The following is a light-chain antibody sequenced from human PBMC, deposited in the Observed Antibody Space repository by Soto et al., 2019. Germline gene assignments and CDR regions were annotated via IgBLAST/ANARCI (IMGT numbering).Light chain of an antibody. CDR2: SDN. CDR3: ATWDDTLNGRV. Sequence: QSELTQPPSASGTPGQRVTISCSGSSSNIGSNSVNWYHQVAGTAPKLLIHSDNQRPSGVPDRFSGSKSGTSASLAISGLQSGDEADYYCATWDDTLNGRVFGGGTKLTVL. J-gene: IGLJ3*02. V-gene: IGLV1-44*01. CDR1: SSNIGSNS.